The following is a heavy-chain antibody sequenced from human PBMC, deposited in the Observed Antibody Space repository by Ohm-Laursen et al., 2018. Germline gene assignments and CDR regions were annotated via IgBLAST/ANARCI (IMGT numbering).Heavy chain of an antibody. CDR1: GFTFTNAW. D-gene: IGHD2-15*01. J-gene: IGHJ3*02. CDR3: AREGLLRGAFDI. CDR2: ISSSGSTI. V-gene: IGHV3-11*01. Sequence: SLRLSCAASGFTFTNAWMSWVRQAPGKGLEWVSYISSSGSTIYYADSVKGRFTISRDNAKNSLYLQMNSLRAEDTAVYYCAREGLLRGAFDIWGQGTMVTVSS.